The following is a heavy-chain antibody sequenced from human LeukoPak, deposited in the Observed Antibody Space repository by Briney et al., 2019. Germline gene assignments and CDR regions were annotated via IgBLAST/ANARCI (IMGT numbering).Heavy chain of an antibody. J-gene: IGHJ4*02. CDR2: IYYSGST. Sequence: SETLSLTRTVSGGSISSYYWSWIRQPPGKGLEWIAYIYYSGSTNYNPSLKSRVTISVDTSKNQFSLKLSSVTAADTAVYYCARVRRGYYYDSSGYFDYWGQGTLVTVSS. CDR1: GGSISSYY. D-gene: IGHD3-22*01. V-gene: IGHV4-59*01. CDR3: ARVRRGYYYDSSGYFDY.